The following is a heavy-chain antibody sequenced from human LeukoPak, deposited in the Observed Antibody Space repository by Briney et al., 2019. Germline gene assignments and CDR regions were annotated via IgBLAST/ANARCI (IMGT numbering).Heavy chain of an antibody. D-gene: IGHD7-27*01. CDR2: IFYSGST. J-gene: IGHJ4*02. CDR1: GASISTYY. V-gene: IGHV4-59*01. CDR3: ARVTTGVTDY. Sequence: SETLSLTCTVSGASISTYYWSWIRQPPGKGLEWIGYIFYSGSTNYNPSLKSRVTISVGPSKNQFSLKLSSVTASDTAVYYCARVTTGVTDYWGQGTLVTVSS.